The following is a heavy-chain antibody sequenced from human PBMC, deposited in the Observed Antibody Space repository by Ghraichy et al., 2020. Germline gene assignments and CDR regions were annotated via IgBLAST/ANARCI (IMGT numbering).Heavy chain of an antibody. Sequence: GGSLRLSCAVSGFTFSSYTMNWVRQAPGKGLEWVSSISHSNNYIYQPDSLKGRFTISRDNAKNSLYLQMNRLSAEDPSVYYCARSRWGYSNSPRAFDYWGQGTLVTVSS. CDR2: ISHSNNYI. V-gene: IGHV3-21*01. CDR3: ARSRWGYSNSPRAFDY. J-gene: IGHJ4*02. D-gene: IGHD6-6*01. CDR1: GFTFSSYT.